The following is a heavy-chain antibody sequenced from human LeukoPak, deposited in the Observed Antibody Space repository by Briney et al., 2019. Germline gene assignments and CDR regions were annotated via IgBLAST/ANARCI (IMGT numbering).Heavy chain of an antibody. Sequence: GGSLRLSCAASGFIFSSYSMNWVRQAPGKGLEWVSYITSNSDTIFYADSVKGRFTISRDNARNSLYLQMNSLGVEDTAVYYCTSWGDTTAEYFQRWGQGTLVTVSS. CDR1: GFIFSSYS. CDR2: ITSNSDTI. J-gene: IGHJ1*01. CDR3: TSWGDTTAEYFQR. V-gene: IGHV3-48*01. D-gene: IGHD2-21*02.